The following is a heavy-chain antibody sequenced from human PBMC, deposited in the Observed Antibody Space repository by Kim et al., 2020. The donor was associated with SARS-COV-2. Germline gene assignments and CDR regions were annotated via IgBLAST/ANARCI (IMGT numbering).Heavy chain of an antibody. CDR3: ARDPGRGLVGVRFGMDA. D-gene: IGHD2-2*01. CDR2: ISSSSGHI. V-gene: IGHV3-21*01. Sequence: GGSLRLSCAGSGFVFSDYSINWVRQVPGKGLEWVSSISSSSGHIYYADSVKGRFTISRDNAKNSSYLQMYSLRAEDTAVYYCARDPGRGLVGVRFGMDAWGQGTTVTVSS. CDR1: GFVFSDYS. J-gene: IGHJ6*02.